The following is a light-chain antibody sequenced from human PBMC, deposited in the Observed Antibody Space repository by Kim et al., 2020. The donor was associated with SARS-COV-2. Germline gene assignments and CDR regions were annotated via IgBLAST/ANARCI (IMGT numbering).Light chain of an antibody. CDR2: DNN. J-gene: IGLJ2*01. CDR1: NSNIGDNY. CDR3: GTWDNGLSAVV. Sequence: QSVLTQPPSVSAAPGQKVTISCSGSNSNIGDNYVSWYQQFPGTVPKPLIYDNNKRPSGIPDRFSGSKSGTSATLGITGLQTGDEADFYCGTWDNGLSAVVFGGGTKVTVL. V-gene: IGLV1-51*01.